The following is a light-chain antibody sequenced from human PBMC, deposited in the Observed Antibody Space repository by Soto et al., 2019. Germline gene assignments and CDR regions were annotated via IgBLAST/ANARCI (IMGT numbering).Light chain of an antibody. CDR1: KLGDKY. CDR3: LACDSSTYV. CDR2: QDS. Sequence: SYELTQPRSVSVSRVQTASITCSGDKLGDKYACWYQQKPGQSPVLVIYQDSKRPSEIPERFAGSKSRNTATLTNSETQAMDEADYYCLACDSSTYVFTIATKVTL. V-gene: IGLV3-1*01. J-gene: IGLJ1*01.